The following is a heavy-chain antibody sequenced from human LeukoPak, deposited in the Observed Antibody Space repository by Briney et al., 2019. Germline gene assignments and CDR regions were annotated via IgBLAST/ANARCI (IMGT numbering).Heavy chain of an antibody. J-gene: IGHJ4*02. CDR2: ISYDGSNK. CDR1: GFTFSSYA. D-gene: IGHD3-3*01. CDR3: AKEEWFRPPKLNENYYFDY. V-gene: IGHV3-30-3*02. Sequence: PGGSLRLSCAASGFTFSSYAMHWVRQAPGKGLEWVAVISYDGSNKYYADSVKGRFTISRDNSKNTLYLQMNSLRAEDTAVYYCAKEEWFRPPKLNENYYFDYWGQGTLVTVSS.